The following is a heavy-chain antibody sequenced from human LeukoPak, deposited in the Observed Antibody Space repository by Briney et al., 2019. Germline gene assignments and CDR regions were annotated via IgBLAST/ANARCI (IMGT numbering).Heavy chain of an antibody. Sequence: PSQTLSLTCTVSGGSISSGDYYWSWIRQPPGTGLEWIGYIHYTGSTYYNPSLKSRVTISVDTSKNQFSLKLSSVTAADTAVYYCARSQSGSYFWNYWGQGTLVTVSS. J-gene: IGHJ4*02. CDR3: ARSQSGSYFWNY. CDR2: IHYTGST. V-gene: IGHV4-30-4*01. CDR1: GGSISSGDYY. D-gene: IGHD1-26*01.